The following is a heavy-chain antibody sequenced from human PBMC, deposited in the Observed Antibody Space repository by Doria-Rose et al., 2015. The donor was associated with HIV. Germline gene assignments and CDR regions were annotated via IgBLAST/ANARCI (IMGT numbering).Heavy chain of an antibody. CDR1: GGSISSSSYY. Sequence: LSLTCTVSGGSISSSSYYWGWIRQPPGKGLEWIGSIYYSGSAYYNPSLKSRVTISVDTSKNQFSLKLSSLTAADTAVYYCARGTYSGSPPGYFDLWGRGTLVTVSS. CDR3: ARGTYSGSPPGYFDL. D-gene: IGHD6-6*01. V-gene: IGHV4-39*07. J-gene: IGHJ2*01. CDR2: IYYSGSA.